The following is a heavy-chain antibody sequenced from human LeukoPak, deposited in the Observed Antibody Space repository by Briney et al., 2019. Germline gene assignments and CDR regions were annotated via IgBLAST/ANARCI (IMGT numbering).Heavy chain of an antibody. Sequence: SETLSLTCAVYGGSFSGYYWSWIRQPPGKGLEWIGEINHSGSTNYNPSLKSRVTMSVDTSKNQFSLKLSSVTAADTAVYYCAREGPSSGHYDYWGQGTLVTVSS. CDR2: INHSGST. J-gene: IGHJ4*02. V-gene: IGHV4-34*01. CDR3: AREGPSSGHYDY. CDR1: GGSFSGYY. D-gene: IGHD3-22*01.